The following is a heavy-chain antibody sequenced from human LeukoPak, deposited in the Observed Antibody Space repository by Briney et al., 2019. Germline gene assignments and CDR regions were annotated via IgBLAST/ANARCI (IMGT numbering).Heavy chain of an antibody. J-gene: IGHJ4*02. CDR1: GSSISSNY. CDR2: IYYTGST. V-gene: IGHV4-59*01. Sequence: SETLSLTCTISGSSISSNYWSWIRQPPGKGLEWIGYIYYTGSTNYSPSLKSRVVISVDTSKNQFSLKLSSVTAADTAVYYCAGLDSRSSNYWGQGTLVTVSS. D-gene: IGHD1-26*01. CDR3: AGLDSRSSNY.